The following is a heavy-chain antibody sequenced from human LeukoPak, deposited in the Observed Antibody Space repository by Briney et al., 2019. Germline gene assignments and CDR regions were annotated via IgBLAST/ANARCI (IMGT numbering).Heavy chain of an antibody. V-gene: IGHV4-39*07. CDR1: GGSISSSSYY. Sequence: KASETLSLTCTVSGGSISSSSYYWGWIRQPPGKGLEWIGSIYYSGSTNYNPSLKSRVTMSVDTSKNQFSLKLSSVTAADTAVYYCARVYYDFWSGYPHYYYYYMDVWGKGTTVTVSS. CDR3: ARVYYDFWSGYPHYYYYYMDV. J-gene: IGHJ6*03. D-gene: IGHD3-3*01. CDR2: IYYSGST.